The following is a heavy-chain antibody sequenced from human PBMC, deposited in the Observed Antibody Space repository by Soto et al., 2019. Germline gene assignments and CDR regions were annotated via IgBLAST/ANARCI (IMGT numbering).Heavy chain of an antibody. D-gene: IGHD2-15*01. V-gene: IGHV1-2*04. Sequence: ASVKVSCKASGYTFTGYYMHWVRQAPGQGLEWMGWINPNSGGTNYAQKFQGWVTMTRDTSISTAYMELSRLRSDDTAVYYCARGGLVVAAAGPKPYHYWGRGTLVTVSS. J-gene: IGHJ4*02. CDR2: INPNSGGT. CDR1: GYTFTGYY. CDR3: ARGGLVVAAAGPKPYHY.